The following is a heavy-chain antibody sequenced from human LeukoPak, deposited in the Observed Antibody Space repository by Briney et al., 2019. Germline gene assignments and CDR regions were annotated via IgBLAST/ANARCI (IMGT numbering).Heavy chain of an antibody. V-gene: IGHV4-59*01. D-gene: IGHD2-8*02. CDR3: AGYCTVGSFLDY. CDR1: GGSISSDP. Sequence: SETLSLTCTVSGGSISSDPRNWIRQPPGKGLEWIGCIFYSGRTYYNPYLKSRVTISVDMYKKQSSLILTSVTVADTAADYCAGYCTVGSFLDYWRQGTLVTVSS. J-gene: IGHJ4*02. CDR2: IFYSGRT.